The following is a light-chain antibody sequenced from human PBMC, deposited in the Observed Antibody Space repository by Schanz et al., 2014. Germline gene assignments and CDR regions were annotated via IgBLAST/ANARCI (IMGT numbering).Light chain of an antibody. V-gene: IGLV1-44*01. J-gene: IGLJ1*01. CDR1: SSNIGSNT. CDR3: AAWDDSLKGYV. CDR2: SNN. Sequence: QSVLTQPPSASGTPGQTVTISCTGTSSNIGSNTVNWYQQLPGTAPKLLIYSNNQRPSGVPDRFSGSKSGTSASLAISGLQSEDEADYYCAAWDDSLKGYVFGTGTKLTVL.